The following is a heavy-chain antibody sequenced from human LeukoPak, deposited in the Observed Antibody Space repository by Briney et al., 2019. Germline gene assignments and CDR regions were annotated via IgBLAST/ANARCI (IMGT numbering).Heavy chain of an antibody. V-gene: IGHV1-2*02. D-gene: IGHD3-9*01. CDR3: ARDILTGYYNTDRDY. CDR1: GYTFTSYG. Sequence: ASVKVSCKASGYTFTSYGISWVRQAPGQGLEWMGWINPNSGGTNYAQKFQGRVTMTRDTSISTAYMELSRLRSDDTAVYYCARDILTGYYNTDRDYWGQGTLVTVSS. CDR2: INPNSGGT. J-gene: IGHJ4*02.